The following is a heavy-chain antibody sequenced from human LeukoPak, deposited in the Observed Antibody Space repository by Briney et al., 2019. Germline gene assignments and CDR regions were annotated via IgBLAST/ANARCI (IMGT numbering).Heavy chain of an antibody. CDR2: IIPILGIA. CDR3: ARDYGSGSLHC. D-gene: IGHD3-10*01. V-gene: IGHV1-69*04. CDR1: GGTFSSYA. J-gene: IGHJ4*02. Sequence: GASVKVSCKASGGTFSSYAISWVRQAPGQGLEWMGRIIPILGIANYAQKFQGRVTITADKSTSTAYMELSSLRSENTAVYYCARDYGSGSLHCWGQGALVTVSS.